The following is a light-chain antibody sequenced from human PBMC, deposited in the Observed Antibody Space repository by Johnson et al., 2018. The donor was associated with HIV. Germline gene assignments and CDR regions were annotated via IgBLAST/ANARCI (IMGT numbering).Light chain of an antibody. CDR2: DNN. CDR1: SSNIGNNY. V-gene: IGLV1-51*01. J-gene: IGLJ1*01. Sequence: SVLTQPPSVSAAPGQQVTISCSGSSSNIGNNYVSWYQPLPGTAPKLLIYDNNKRPSGIPDRFSGSKSGTSATLGITGLQTGDEADYYCGTWDSSLNALYVFGTGTKVTVL. CDR3: GTWDSSLNALYV.